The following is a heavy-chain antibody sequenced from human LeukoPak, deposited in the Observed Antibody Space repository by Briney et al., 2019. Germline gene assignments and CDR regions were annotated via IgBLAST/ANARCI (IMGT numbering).Heavy chain of an antibody. V-gene: IGHV1-2*02. CDR2: INPNSGGT. CDR3: AREAWVVAAFDY. J-gene: IGHJ4*02. D-gene: IGHD2-15*01. Sequence: EASVKVSCKASGYTFTGYYMHWVRQAPGQGLEWMGWINPNSGGTNYAQKFQGRVTMTRDTSISTAYMELSRLRSDDTAVYYCAREAWVVAAFDYWGQGTLVTVPS. CDR1: GYTFTGYY.